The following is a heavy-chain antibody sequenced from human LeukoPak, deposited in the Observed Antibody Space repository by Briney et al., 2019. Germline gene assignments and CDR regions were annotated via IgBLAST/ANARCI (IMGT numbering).Heavy chain of an antibody. CDR1: GGSISSYY. V-gene: IGHV4-59*01. D-gene: IGHD7-27*01. J-gene: IGHJ5*02. CDR3: ARELGRYNWFDP. CDR2: IYYSGST. Sequence: SETLSLTCTVSGGSISSYYWSWIRQPPGKGLEWIGYIYYSGSTNYNPSLKSRATISVDTSKNQFSLKLSSVTAADTAVYYCARELGRYNWFDPWGQGTLVTVSS.